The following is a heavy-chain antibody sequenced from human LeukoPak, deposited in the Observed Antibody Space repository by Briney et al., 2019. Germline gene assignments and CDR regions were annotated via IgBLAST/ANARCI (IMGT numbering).Heavy chain of an antibody. Sequence: ASVKVSCKASGGTFSSYAISWVRQAPGQGRECMGRIIPIFGTANYAQKFQGRVTITTDESTSTAYMELSSLRSEDTAVYYCASSGSYSNYFDYWGQGTLVTVSS. D-gene: IGHD1-26*01. CDR3: ASSGSYSNYFDY. CDR2: IIPIFGTA. CDR1: GGTFSSYA. J-gene: IGHJ4*02. V-gene: IGHV1-69*05.